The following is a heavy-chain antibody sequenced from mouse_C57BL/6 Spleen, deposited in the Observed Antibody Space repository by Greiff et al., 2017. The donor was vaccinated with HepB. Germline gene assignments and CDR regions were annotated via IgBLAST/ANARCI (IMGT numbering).Heavy chain of an antibody. D-gene: IGHD2-2*01. CDR3: ARKVMVTWYFDV. V-gene: IGHV1-69*01. CDR2: IDPSDSYT. CDR1: GYTFTSYW. J-gene: IGHJ1*03. Sequence: QVQLQQPGAELVMPGASVKLSCKASGYTFTSYWMHWVKQRPGQGLEWIGEIDPSDSYTNYNQKFKGKATLTADKSSSTAYMQFSSLTSEDSAIYYCARKVMVTWYFDVWGTGTTVTVSS.